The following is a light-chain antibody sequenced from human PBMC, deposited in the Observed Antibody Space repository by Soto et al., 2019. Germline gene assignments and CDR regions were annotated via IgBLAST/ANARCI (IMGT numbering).Light chain of an antibody. V-gene: IGLV3-21*02. CDR2: DDS. Sequence: SYELTQPPSVSVAPGQTAMITCGGNNIGNKSVHWYQQRPGQAPVLVVYDDSDRPSGIPDRFSGSNSGNTATLIISRVEAGDEADYHCQVWDSSSDRWVFGGGTKVTVL. CDR3: QVWDSSSDRWV. J-gene: IGLJ3*02. CDR1: NIGNKS.